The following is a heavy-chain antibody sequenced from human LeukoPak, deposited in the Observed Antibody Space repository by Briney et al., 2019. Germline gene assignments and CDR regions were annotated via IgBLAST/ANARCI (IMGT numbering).Heavy chain of an antibody. Sequence: SETLSLTCTVSGGSISSSSYYWSWIRQPPGKGLEWIGYIYYSGSTNYNPSLKSRVTISVDTSKNQFSLKLSSVTAADTAVYYCARSGYSYGYYFDYWGQGTLVTVSS. D-gene: IGHD5-18*01. CDR2: IYYSGST. CDR3: ARSGYSYGYYFDY. J-gene: IGHJ4*02. CDR1: GGSISSSSYY. V-gene: IGHV4-61*05.